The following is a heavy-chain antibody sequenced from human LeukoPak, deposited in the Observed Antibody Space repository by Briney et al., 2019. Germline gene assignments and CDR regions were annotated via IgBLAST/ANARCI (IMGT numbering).Heavy chain of an antibody. D-gene: IGHD3-9*01. V-gene: IGHV1-24*01. CDR1: GYSITELS. J-gene: IGHJ4*02. CDR2: FDPGSGEI. CDR3: ATGTHYDLLPF. Sequence: ASVKVSCKVSGYSITELSTHWVRQAPGKGFEWMGGFDPGSGEIIYEQKFQDRVTMTEDTSTDTAYMELSSLRSEDPALYYCATGTHYDLLPFWGQGTLVTVSS.